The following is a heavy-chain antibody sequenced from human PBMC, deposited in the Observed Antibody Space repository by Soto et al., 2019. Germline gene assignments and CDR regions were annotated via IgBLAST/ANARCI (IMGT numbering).Heavy chain of an antibody. D-gene: IGHD2-15*01. CDR1: GFTFSSYA. J-gene: IGHJ4*02. CDR2: ISDSGGST. CDR3: TLYCSGVTCSGH. Sequence: EVQLLESGGGLVQPGGSLRLSCAASGFTFSSYAMTWVRQAPGKGLGWVAAISDSGGSTYYADSVKGRFTISRDNSKNTVYLQMSSLRAEDTAVYYCTLYCSGVTCSGHWGQGTLVTVSS. V-gene: IGHV3-23*01.